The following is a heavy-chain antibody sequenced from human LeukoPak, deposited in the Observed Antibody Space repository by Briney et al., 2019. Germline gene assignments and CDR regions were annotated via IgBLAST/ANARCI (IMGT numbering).Heavy chain of an antibody. D-gene: IGHD5-18*01. CDR1: GFTFKNAW. Sequence: GGSLRLSCEASGFTFKNAWMNWVRQAPGKGLQWVSAFSGSGGSTYYADSVKGRFTISRDNSKNTLYLQMNSLIPEDTAVYYCARQYISGQWYFDYWGQGTLVTVSS. CDR2: FSGSGGST. CDR3: ARQYISGQWYFDY. V-gene: IGHV3-23*01. J-gene: IGHJ4*02.